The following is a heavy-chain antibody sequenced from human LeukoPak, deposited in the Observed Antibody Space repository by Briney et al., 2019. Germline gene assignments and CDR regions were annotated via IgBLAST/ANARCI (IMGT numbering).Heavy chain of an antibody. D-gene: IGHD1-1*01. CDR1: GASISSGSYY. CDR3: ARENDVQYQTDYYYMDV. V-gene: IGHV4-61*02. CDR2: MYTIGSI. J-gene: IGHJ6*03. Sequence: SQTLSLTCTVSGASISSGSYYWSWLRQPAWKGLEWIQRMYTIGSINYNPSLRSRATITVDTSNNQFSWKLSSVTAADTTVYYCARENDVQYQTDYYYMDVWGKGTTVT.